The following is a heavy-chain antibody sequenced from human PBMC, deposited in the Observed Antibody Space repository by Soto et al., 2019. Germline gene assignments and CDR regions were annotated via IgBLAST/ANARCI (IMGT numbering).Heavy chain of an antibody. CDR1: GFTFSSYS. J-gene: IGHJ6*02. Sequence: GGSLRLSCAASGFTFSSYSMNWVRQAPGKGLEWVSSISSSSSYIYYADSVKGRFTISRDNAKNSLYLQMNSLRAEDTAVYYCARDGIEIGTDYYYYGMDVWGQGTTVTVSS. CDR3: ARDGIEIGTDYYYYGMDV. D-gene: IGHD1-1*01. CDR2: ISSSSSYI. V-gene: IGHV3-21*01.